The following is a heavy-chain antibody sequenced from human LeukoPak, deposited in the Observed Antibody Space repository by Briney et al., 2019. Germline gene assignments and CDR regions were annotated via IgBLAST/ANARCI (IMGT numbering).Heavy chain of an antibody. CDR2: ISDSGGRT. Sequence: GGSLRLSCAVSGITLSNYGMSWVRQAPGKGLEWVAGISDSGGRTNYADSVKGRFTISRDNPKNTLYLQMNSLRAEDTAVYYCARWAYYMDVWGKGTTVTVSS. CDR3: ARWAYYMDV. CDR1: GITLSNYG. V-gene: IGHV3-23*01. J-gene: IGHJ6*03. D-gene: IGHD5-24*01.